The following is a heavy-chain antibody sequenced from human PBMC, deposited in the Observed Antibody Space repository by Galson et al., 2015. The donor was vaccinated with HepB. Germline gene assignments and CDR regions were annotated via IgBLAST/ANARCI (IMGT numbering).Heavy chain of an antibody. CDR2: INQDGSEK. D-gene: IGHD3-10*01. V-gene: IGHV3-7*01. CDR1: GFTFSSYW. Sequence: SLRLSCAASGFTFSSYWMNWVRQAPGRGLEWVANINQDGSEKFYVDSVKGRFTISRDNAKNSLYLQMNSLRAEDTAVYYCARDRGSPSYVVRGVIDASPYYYYGMDVWGQGTTVTVSS. CDR3: ARDRGSPSYVVRGVIDASPYYYYGMDV. J-gene: IGHJ6*02.